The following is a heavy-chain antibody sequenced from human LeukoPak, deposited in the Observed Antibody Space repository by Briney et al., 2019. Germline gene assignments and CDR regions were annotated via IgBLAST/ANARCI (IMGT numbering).Heavy chain of an antibody. CDR2: ISSGSSYI. D-gene: IGHD3-22*01. V-gene: IGHV3-21*01. Sequence: PGGSLRLSCAASGFTFSSYSMNWVRQAPGEGLEWVSSISSGSSYIYYADSVKGRFTISRDNAKNSVDLQMNSLRAEDTAVYYCARERYYYDSSGYRASAFDIWGQGTMVTVSS. CDR3: ARERYYYDSSGYRASAFDI. CDR1: GFTFSSYS. J-gene: IGHJ3*02.